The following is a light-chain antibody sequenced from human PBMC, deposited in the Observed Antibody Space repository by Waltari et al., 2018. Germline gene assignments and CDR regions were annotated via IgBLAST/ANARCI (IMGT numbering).Light chain of an antibody. CDR3: LQYNSAPYS. CDR1: QGISNY. CDR2: DAS. Sequence: DIQMTQSPSSLSASVGDRVTITCRARQGISNYLNWYQQKPGKAPKRLIYDASSLQSGVPSRFSGSGAGTVFTLTISSLQPEDFATYYCLQYNSAPYSFGQGTKVEIK. J-gene: IGKJ2*03. V-gene: IGKV1-17*01.